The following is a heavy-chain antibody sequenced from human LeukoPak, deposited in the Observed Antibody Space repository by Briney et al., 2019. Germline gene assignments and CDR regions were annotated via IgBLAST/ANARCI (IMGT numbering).Heavy chain of an antibody. J-gene: IGHJ4*02. Sequence: SVKVSCKASGGTFSSYAISWVRQAPGQGLEWMGGIIPIFGTANYAQKFQGRVTITTDESTSTAYMELSSLRSEDTAVYYRARDRRYYYDSSGYSSLLDWGQGTLVTVSS. CDR2: IIPIFGTA. CDR3: ARDRRYYYDSSGYSSLLD. D-gene: IGHD3-22*01. CDR1: GGTFSSYA. V-gene: IGHV1-69*05.